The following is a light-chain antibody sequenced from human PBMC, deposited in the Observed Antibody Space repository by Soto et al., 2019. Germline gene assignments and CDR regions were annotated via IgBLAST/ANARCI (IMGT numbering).Light chain of an antibody. CDR3: HQSFSTPTFT. CDR2: AAS. CDR1: QSISTF. V-gene: IGKV1-39*01. J-gene: IGKJ3*01. Sequence: DIQMTQSPSSLSASVGDRVTITCRASQSISTFLNWYQHKPGKAPTLLIYAASSLQSGVPSRFSGSGSGTDFTLTISNLQPEDFATFYCHQSFSTPTFTFGPGTKVDIK.